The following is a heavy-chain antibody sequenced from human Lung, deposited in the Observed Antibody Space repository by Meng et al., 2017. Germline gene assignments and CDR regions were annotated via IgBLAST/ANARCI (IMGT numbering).Heavy chain of an antibody. CDR3: ARGPTTMAHDFDY. Sequence: VLLERLVACSLIPSATLSLACVVSGGSFSDYYWSWIRQPPGKGLEWIGEINHSGSTNYNPSLESRATISVDTSQNHLSLKLSSVTAADSAVYYCARGPTTMAHDFDYWGQGTLVTVPS. D-gene: IGHD4-11*01. J-gene: IGHJ4*02. CDR1: GGSFSDYY. CDR2: INHSGST. V-gene: IGHV4-34*01.